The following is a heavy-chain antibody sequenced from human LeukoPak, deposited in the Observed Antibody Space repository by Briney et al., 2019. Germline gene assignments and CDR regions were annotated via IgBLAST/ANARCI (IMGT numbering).Heavy chain of an antibody. V-gene: IGHV1-46*01. CDR3: VRGASSIAALNPFWYFDL. Sequence: ASVKVSCKASGYTFTSYYMHWVRQGPGQGLEWMGIINPSGGSTSYAQKFQGRVTMTRDTSTNTVYMELSSLRSEDTAVFYCVRGASSIAALNPFWYFDLWGRGTLVTVSS. CDR1: GYTFTSYY. D-gene: IGHD6-6*01. CDR2: INPSGGST. J-gene: IGHJ2*01.